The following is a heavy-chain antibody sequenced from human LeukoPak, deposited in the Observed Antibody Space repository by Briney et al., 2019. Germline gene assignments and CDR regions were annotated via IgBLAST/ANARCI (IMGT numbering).Heavy chain of an antibody. Sequence: SETLSLTCAVYGGSFSGYYWSWIRQPPGKGLEWIGEINHSGSTNYNPSLKSRVTISVDTSKNQFSLKLTSVTAADTSVYYCARSDYTIRLDYWGQGTLVTVSS. V-gene: IGHV4-34*01. CDR3: ARSDYTIRLDY. CDR1: GGSFSGYY. J-gene: IGHJ4*02. CDR2: INHSGST. D-gene: IGHD1-26*01.